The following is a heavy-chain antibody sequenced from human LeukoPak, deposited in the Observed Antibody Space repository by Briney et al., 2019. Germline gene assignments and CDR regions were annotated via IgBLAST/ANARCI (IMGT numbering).Heavy chain of an antibody. CDR3: ARGRGYSYGLDY. J-gene: IGHJ4*02. Sequence: SETLSLTCIVSGGSISSYYWSWIRQPAGKGLEWIGYIYYSGSTNYNPSLKSRVTISVDTSKNQFSLKLSSVTAADTAVYYCARGRGYSYGLDYWGQGTLVTVSS. CDR2: IYYSGST. V-gene: IGHV4-59*01. CDR1: GGSISSYY. D-gene: IGHD5-18*01.